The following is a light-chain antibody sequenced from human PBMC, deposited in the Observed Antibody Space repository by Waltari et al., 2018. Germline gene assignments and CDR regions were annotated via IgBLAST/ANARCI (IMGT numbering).Light chain of an antibody. J-gene: IGLJ1*01. CDR2: EVS. V-gene: IGLV2-8*01. Sequence: QSALTQPPSASGSPGQSVTISCTGTSSDVGGYNYVSWYLQHPGKAPKLMIYEVSKRPSGVPDRFSGSKSVNTASLTVSGLQAEDEADYYCSSYAGSNNLGVFGTGTKVTVL. CDR3: SSYAGSNNLGV. CDR1: SSDVGGYNY.